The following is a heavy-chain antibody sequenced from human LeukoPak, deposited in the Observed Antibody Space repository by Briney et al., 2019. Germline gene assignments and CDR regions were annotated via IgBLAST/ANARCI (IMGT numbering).Heavy chain of an antibody. CDR2: IKHDGREK. D-gene: IGHD3-16*02. J-gene: IGHJ4*02. CDR1: GLTFSGQW. V-gene: IGHV3-7*01. Sequence: GESLRLSCVASGLTFSGQWLNWVRQAPGQGLEWVANIKHDGREKYYVDSVKGRFTISRDDGQNSLSLHVNTVRAEDTAVYYCGYTNNFYHWGQGALVVVSA. CDR3: GYTNNFYH.